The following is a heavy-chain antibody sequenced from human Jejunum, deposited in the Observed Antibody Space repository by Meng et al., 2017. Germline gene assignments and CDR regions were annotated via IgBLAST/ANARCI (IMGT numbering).Heavy chain of an antibody. CDR2: IHHSRST. J-gene: IGHJ4*02. CDR3: AREWSGSFRHFDY. CDR1: GGSISSSDW. D-gene: IGHD3-16*02. V-gene: IGHV4-4*02. Sequence: QVQLHESCPGLLKPSGTLSLTCGVSGGSISSSDWWSWVRQPPGKGLEWIGEIHHSRSTNYNPSLKSRVTISVDKSKNQFSLKLSSVTAADTAVYYCAREWSGSFRHFDYWGQGTLVTVSS.